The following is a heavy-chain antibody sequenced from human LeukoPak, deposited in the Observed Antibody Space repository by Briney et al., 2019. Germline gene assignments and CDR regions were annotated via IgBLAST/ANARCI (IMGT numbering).Heavy chain of an antibody. CDR2: IYYSGNT. CDR1: GDSISSGNYY. J-gene: IGHJ5*02. CDR3: ARGLPKHDYGDYGGTWFDP. Sequence: SETLSLTCTVSGDSISSGNYYWSWIRQPAGKGLEWIGVIYYSGNTYYTPSLKSRVTMSIDTSKNQFSLRLSSVTAADTALYYCARGLPKHDYGDYGGTWFDPWGQGTLVTVSS. D-gene: IGHD4-17*01. V-gene: IGHV4-39*07.